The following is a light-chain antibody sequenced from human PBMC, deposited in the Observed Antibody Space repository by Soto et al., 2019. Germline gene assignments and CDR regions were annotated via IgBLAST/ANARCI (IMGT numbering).Light chain of an antibody. J-gene: IGLJ3*02. CDR1: SSDVGAYDY. CDR2: EVS. Sequence: QSALTQPASVSRSPGQSITISCTGSSSDVGAYDYVSWYQQHPGKAPKFMLYEVSNRPSGLSDRFSGSKSGNTASLTISGLQAEDEADYYCSSFTSSNTWVFGGGTKLTVL. CDR3: SSFTSSNTWV. V-gene: IGLV2-14*01.